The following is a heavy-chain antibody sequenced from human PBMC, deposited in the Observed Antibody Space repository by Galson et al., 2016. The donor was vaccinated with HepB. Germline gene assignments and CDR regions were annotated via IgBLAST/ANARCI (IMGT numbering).Heavy chain of an antibody. CDR1: GFSFRSYG. J-gene: IGHJ4*01. CDR2: KSYDGSTE. V-gene: IGHV3-30*03. D-gene: IGHD3-16*01. Sequence: SLRLSCATSGFSFRSYGMHWIRQAPGKGLEWVAFKSYDGSTEYYSDSVKGRFTISGDSATNTLFLQMNNLRADDTAVYFCARISRDWGFFDYWGHGTLVTVSS. CDR3: ARISRDWGFFDY.